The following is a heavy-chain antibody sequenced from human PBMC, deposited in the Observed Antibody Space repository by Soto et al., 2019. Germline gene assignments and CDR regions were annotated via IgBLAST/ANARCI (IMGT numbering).Heavy chain of an antibody. CDR3: ARRVYDFVSGYGRGVSYASDI. D-gene: IGHD3-3*01. Sequence: QVQLQESGPGLVKPSGTLSLTCAVSGGSISSSNWWSWVRQPPGKGLEWIGEIYHSGSTNYNPSLQSRVTISVDKSKSQFSLKLSCVTAADTAVYYCARRVYDFVSGYGRGVSYASDIWFQGTMVTVSS. CDR1: GGSISSSNW. V-gene: IGHV4-4*02. CDR2: IYHSGST. J-gene: IGHJ3*02.